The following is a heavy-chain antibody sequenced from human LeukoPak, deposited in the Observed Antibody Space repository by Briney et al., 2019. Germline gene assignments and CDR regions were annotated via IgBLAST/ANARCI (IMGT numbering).Heavy chain of an antibody. CDR2: ISGSGGST. CDR1: GFTFSSYA. Sequence: LAGVSLRLSCAASGFTFSSYAMSWVRQAPGKGLEWVSAISGSGGSTYYADSVKGRFTISRDNSKNTLYLQMNSLRAEDTAVYYCAKVNDYYYYYGMDVWGQGTTVTVSS. J-gene: IGHJ6*02. V-gene: IGHV3-23*01. CDR3: AKVNDYYYYYGMDV.